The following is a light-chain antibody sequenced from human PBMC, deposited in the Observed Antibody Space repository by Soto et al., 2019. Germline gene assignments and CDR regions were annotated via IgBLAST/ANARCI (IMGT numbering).Light chain of an antibody. Sequence: EMVMTQAPATVSGSPGERATLSCRASQSVSSNLAWYQQKPGQAPRLLIYGASTRATGIPARFSGSGSGTEFTLTISSLQSEDFAVYYCQQYDNWPRTFGGGTKVDIK. CDR2: GAS. V-gene: IGKV3-15*01. CDR1: QSVSSN. J-gene: IGKJ4*01. CDR3: QQYDNWPRT.